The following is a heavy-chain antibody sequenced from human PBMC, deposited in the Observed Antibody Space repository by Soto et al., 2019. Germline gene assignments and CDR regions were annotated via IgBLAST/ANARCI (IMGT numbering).Heavy chain of an antibody. CDR1: GFTFDDYA. V-gene: IGHV3-9*01. CDR3: AKGAATGYYYHLDY. Sequence: DVQLVESGGGLVQPGRSLRLSCAASGFTFDDYAMHWVRQAPGKGLEWVSGINWNGGSIGYADSVRGRFTISRDNAKNSLSLQMNSLRPEDTALYYCAKGAATGYYYHLDYWGQGTLVTVSS. D-gene: IGHD3-22*01. CDR2: INWNGGSI. J-gene: IGHJ4*02.